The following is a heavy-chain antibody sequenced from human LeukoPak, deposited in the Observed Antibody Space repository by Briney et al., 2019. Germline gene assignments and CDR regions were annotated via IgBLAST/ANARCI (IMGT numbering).Heavy chain of an antibody. V-gene: IGHV4-34*01. D-gene: IGHD3-10*01. Sequence: SETLSLTCAVYGGSFSGYYWSWIRQPPGKGLEWIGEINHSGSTNYNPSLKSRVTISVDTSKNQFSLKLSSVTAADTAVYYCARHYGSGSYYPSDWGQGTLVTVSS. CDR2: INHSGST. CDR3: ARHYGSGSYYPSD. J-gene: IGHJ4*02. CDR1: GGSFSGYY.